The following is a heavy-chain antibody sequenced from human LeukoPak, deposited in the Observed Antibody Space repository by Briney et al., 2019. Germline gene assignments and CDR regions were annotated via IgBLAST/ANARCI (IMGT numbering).Heavy chain of an antibody. CDR1: GGSLSNSSYY. Sequence: SETLSLTCTVSGGSLSNSSYYWGWIRQPPGKGLEWIGSIYYSGSTYYNPSLKSRVTISVDTSKNQFSLKLSSVTAADTAVYYWARHSPVLPFDYWGQGTLVAVSS. CDR3: ARHSPVLPFDY. J-gene: IGHJ4*02. CDR2: IYYSGST. V-gene: IGHV4-39*01.